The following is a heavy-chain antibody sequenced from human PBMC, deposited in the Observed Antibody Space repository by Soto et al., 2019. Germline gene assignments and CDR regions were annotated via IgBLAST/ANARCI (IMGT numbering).Heavy chain of an antibody. D-gene: IGHD3-9*01. CDR1: GFTFSSYS. CDR2: ISSSSSTI. J-gene: IGHJ5*02. V-gene: IGHV3-48*01. CDR3: ASIYYDILTGYSPFDP. Sequence: GGSLRLSCAASGFTFSSYSMNWVRQAPGKGLEWVSYISSSSSTIYYADSVKGRFTISRDNAKNSLYLQMNSLRAEDTAVYYCASIYYDILTGYSPFDPWGQGTLVTVSS.